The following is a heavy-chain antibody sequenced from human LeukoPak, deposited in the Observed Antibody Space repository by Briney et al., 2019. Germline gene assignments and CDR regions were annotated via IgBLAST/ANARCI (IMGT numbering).Heavy chain of an antibody. D-gene: IGHD4-17*01. Sequence: SETLSLTCTVSGGSISSSSYYWGWIRQPPGKGLEWIGSIYYSGSTNYNPSLKSRVTMSVDKSKNLFSLRLSSVTAADTAVYYCSRNLDYGDHCFDYWGQGTLVTVSS. CDR3: SRNLDYGDHCFDY. CDR2: IYYSGST. V-gene: IGHV4-39*07. CDR1: GGSISSSSYY. J-gene: IGHJ4*02.